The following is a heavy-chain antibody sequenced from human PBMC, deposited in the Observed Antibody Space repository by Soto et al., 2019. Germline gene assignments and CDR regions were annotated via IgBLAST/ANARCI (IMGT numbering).Heavy chain of an antibody. Sequence: GGSLRLSCAASGFTFSSYSMNWVRQAPGKGLEWVSYISSSSSTIYYADSVKGRFTISRDNAKNSLYLQMNSLRAEDTAVYYCARDRRSLWFGEIDYWGQGTLVTVSS. J-gene: IGHJ4*02. V-gene: IGHV3-48*01. CDR3: ARDRRSLWFGEIDY. CDR2: ISSSSSTI. CDR1: GFTFSSYS. D-gene: IGHD3-10*01.